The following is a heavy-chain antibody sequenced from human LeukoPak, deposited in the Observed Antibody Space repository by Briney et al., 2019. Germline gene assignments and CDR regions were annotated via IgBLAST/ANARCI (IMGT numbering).Heavy chain of an antibody. J-gene: IGHJ5*02. CDR2: MNEDGSVK. V-gene: IGHV3-7*04. CDR1: GFTFSSYG. D-gene: IGHD3-16*01. Sequence: QPGGSLRLSCAASGFTFSSYGMSWVRQAPGKGLEWVANMNEDGSVKNYVVSVKGRFTISRDNAKSSLYLQMNSLRAEDTAIYYCAVDGGYNRFDPWGQGTLVTVPS. CDR3: AVDGGYNRFDP.